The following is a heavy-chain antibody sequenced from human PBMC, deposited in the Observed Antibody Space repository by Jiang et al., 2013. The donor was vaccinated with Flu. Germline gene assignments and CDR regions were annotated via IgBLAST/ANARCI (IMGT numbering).Heavy chain of an antibody. V-gene: IGHV4-59*13. Sequence: LLKPSETLSLTCTVSGGSISSYYWSWIRRPPGKGLEWIGYIYYSGSTNYNPSLKSRVTISVDTSKNQFSLKLSSVTAADTAVYYCARGRIAAAGTTSWFDPWGQGTLVTVSS. CDR1: GGSISSYY. J-gene: IGHJ5*02. D-gene: IGHD6-13*01. CDR2: IYYSGST. CDR3: ARGRIAAAGTTSWFDP.